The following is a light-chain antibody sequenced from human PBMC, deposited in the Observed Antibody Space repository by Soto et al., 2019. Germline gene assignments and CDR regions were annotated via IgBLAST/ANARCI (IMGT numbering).Light chain of an antibody. CDR2: GAS. Sequence: EIVLTQSPATLCFSQVERSTLSFRASQSVGSYLAWYQQKPGQAPRPLIYGASKRAPGISARFSGSGSGTDFTLTISSLEPEDFAVYHCLQRSIGFTFGPGTKVDIK. CDR1: QSVGSY. CDR3: LQRSIGFT. V-gene: IGKV3-11*01. J-gene: IGKJ3*01.